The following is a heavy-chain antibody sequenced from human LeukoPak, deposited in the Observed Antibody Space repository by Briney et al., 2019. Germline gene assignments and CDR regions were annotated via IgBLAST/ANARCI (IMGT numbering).Heavy chain of an antibody. J-gene: IGHJ6*03. CDR3: ASSRQLVEYYYYYMDV. CDR1: GGTFSSYA. V-gene: IGHV1-69*05. CDR2: IIPIFGTA. Sequence: ASVKVSCKASGGTFSSYAISWVRQAPGQGLEWMGGIIPIFGTANYAQKFQGRVTITTDESTSTAYMELSSLRSEDTAVYYCASSRQLVEYYYYYMDVWGKGTTVTVSS. D-gene: IGHD6-6*01.